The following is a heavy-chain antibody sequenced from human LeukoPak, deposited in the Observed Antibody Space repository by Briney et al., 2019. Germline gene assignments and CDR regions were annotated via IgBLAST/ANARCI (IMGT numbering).Heavy chain of an antibody. Sequence: ASVKVSCKASGYTFTSYGISWVRQAPGQGLEWMGWISAYNGNTDYAQNFQGRVTITTDTSTTTAYMELRSLRSDDTAVYYCARDCSSSSCYYYPWGQGTLVTVSS. V-gene: IGHV1-18*01. D-gene: IGHD2-2*01. CDR3: ARDCSSSSCYYYP. CDR1: GYTFTSYG. CDR2: ISAYNGNT. J-gene: IGHJ5*02.